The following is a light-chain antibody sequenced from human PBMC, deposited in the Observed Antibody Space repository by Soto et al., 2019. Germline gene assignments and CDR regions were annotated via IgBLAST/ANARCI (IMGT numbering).Light chain of an antibody. CDR2: EVS. CDR1: NSDVGSYNR. CDR3: SSYTSTSTYV. V-gene: IGLV2-18*02. Sequence: SVLNPPPPVSGAPGQAVTISSTGTNSDVGSYNRVSWYQQPPGTAPKLMIYEVSNRPSGVPDRFSGSKSGNTASLTISGLQAEDEADYYCSSYTSTSTYVFGTGTKVTVL. J-gene: IGLJ1*01.